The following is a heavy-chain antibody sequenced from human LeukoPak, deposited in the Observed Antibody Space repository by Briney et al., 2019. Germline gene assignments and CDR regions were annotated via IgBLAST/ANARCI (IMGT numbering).Heavy chain of an antibody. V-gene: IGHV4-59*01. D-gene: IGHD1-7*01. CDR3: ARTASDHWNSLATFDY. Sequence: SETLSLTCTVAGGSISSYYWSWVRQPPGKGLEWIGYIYYSVSTNYNPSLKGRVTISVDTSKNQFSLKLSSVTGADTAVYYCARTASDHWNSLATFDYWGQGALVTVSS. CDR1: GGSISSYY. CDR2: IYYSVST. J-gene: IGHJ4*02.